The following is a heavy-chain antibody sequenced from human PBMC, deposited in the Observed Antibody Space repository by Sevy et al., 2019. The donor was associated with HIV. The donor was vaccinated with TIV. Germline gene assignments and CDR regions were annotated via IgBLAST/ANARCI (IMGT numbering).Heavy chain of an antibody. CDR1: DYSISSGYW. Sequence: SETLSLTCIVSDYSISSGYWWDWFRRPPGKGLEWIGAIYYRGDTQYTPSLKSRVTISADTSKNQFSLRLMSMTAADTAIYYCASHDWGRQDYWGQGTLVTVSS. CDR2: IYYRGDT. J-gene: IGHJ4*02. D-gene: IGHD7-27*01. CDR3: ASHDWGRQDY. V-gene: IGHV4-38-2*02.